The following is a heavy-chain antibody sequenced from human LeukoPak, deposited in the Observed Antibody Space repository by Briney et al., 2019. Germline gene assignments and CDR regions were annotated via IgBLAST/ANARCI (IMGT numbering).Heavy chain of an antibody. J-gene: IGHJ4*02. CDR3: ARVRGYYGSGDY. CDR2: ITGSSSYT. Sequence: GGSLRLSCAASGFTFSDYYMAWIRQAPGKGLEWVSYITGSSSYTNYADSVKGRFTISRDNAKNSLYLQMSSLRAEDTGVYYCARVRGYYGSGDYWGQGTLVTVSS. V-gene: IGHV3-11*05. CDR1: GFTFSDYY. D-gene: IGHD3-10*01.